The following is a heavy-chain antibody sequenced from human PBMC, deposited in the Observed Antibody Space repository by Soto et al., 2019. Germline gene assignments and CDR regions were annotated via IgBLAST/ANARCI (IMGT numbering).Heavy chain of an antibody. V-gene: IGHV3-49*04. CDR1: GFTFGDYA. CDR2: IRTKTYGETI. Sequence: EVQVVESGGGLVQPGRSLRLSCTTSGFTFGDYAMNWVRQAPGKGLEWICLIRTKTYGETIEYAASVKGRFTISRDDSKSVAFLQMHSLKTEDTAVYFCSRDNQDFWSGHWFDPWGQGALVTVSS. CDR3: SRDNQDFWSGHWFDP. J-gene: IGHJ5*02. D-gene: IGHD3-3*01.